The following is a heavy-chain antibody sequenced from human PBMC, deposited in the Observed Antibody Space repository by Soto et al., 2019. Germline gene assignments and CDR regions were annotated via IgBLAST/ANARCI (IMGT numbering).Heavy chain of an antibody. D-gene: IGHD3-22*01. CDR1: GFTFSSYA. J-gene: IGHJ4*02. CDR3: AKDLAPLRHYDSFDY. CDR2: ISGSGGRT. Sequence: PGGSLRLSCAASGFTFSSYAMSWVRQAPGKGLEWVSGISGSGGRTYYADSVKGRFTISRDNSKNTLYLQMNSLRAEDTAVYYCAKDLAPLRHYDSFDYWGQGTLVTVSS. V-gene: IGHV3-23*01.